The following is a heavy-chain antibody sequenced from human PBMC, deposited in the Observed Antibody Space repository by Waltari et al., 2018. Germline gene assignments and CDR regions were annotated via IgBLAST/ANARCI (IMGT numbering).Heavy chain of an antibody. CDR1: GFTFSSYS. V-gene: IGHV3-48*04. Sequence: EVQLVESGGGLVQPGGSLRLSCAASGFTFSSYSMNWVRQAPGKGLEWVSCISSSSSTIYYADSVKGRFTISRDNAKNSLYLQMNSLRAEETAVYYCARDKGDYVTSGGYWGQGTLVTVSS. J-gene: IGHJ4*02. CDR2: ISSSSSTI. D-gene: IGHD4-17*01. CDR3: ARDKGDYVTSGGY.